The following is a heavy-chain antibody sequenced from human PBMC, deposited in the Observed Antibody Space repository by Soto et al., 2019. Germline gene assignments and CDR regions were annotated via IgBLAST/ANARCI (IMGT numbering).Heavy chain of an antibody. CDR1: GASISRGGHY. D-gene: IGHD2-21*01. V-gene: IGHV4-31*01. CDR3: ARQGCGSECFGEYSLDY. Sequence: QVQLQESGPGLIRPSETLSLICSISGASISRGGHYWSWIRLHPEKGLGWIGTVYYSGTTSYSPSLRSHITISVDTARDQFSLKMTSVTAADTAVYYCARQGCGSECFGEYSLDYWGQGRLVTVSS. CDR2: VYYSGTT. J-gene: IGHJ4*02.